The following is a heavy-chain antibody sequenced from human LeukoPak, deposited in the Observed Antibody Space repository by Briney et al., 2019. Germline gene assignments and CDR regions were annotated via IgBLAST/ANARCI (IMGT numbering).Heavy chain of an antibody. D-gene: IGHD3-3*01. V-gene: IGHV3-21*01. Sequence: GGSLRLSCAASGFTFSSYSMNWVRQAPGKGLEWASPISSSSSYIYYADSVKGRFTISRDNAKNSLYLQMNSLRAEDTAVYCCARVFSGFDFWSGYYDYWGQGTLVTVSS. CDR2: ISSSSSYI. CDR1: GFTFSSYS. CDR3: ARVFSGFDFWSGYYDY. J-gene: IGHJ4*02.